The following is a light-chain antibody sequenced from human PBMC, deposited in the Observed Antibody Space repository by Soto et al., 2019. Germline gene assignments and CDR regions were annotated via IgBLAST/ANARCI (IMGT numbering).Light chain of an antibody. V-gene: IGKV1-8*01. J-gene: IGKJ1*01. CDR2: AAS. CDR3: QQDYSYPRT. Sequence: AIRMTQSPSSFSASTGDRVTITCRASQGISSYLAWYQQKPGKAPKLLIYAASTLQSGVPTRFSGSGSGTDFTLTISCLQSEDFATYYCQQDYSYPRTFGQGTKVESK. CDR1: QGISSY.